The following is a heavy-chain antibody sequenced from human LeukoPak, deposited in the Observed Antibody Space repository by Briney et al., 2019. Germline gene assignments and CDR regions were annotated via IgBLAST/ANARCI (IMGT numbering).Heavy chain of an antibody. D-gene: IGHD2-21*01. CDR3: ARANCGDYVSAY. J-gene: IGHJ4*02. V-gene: IGHV2-5*02. CDR1: GFSLSTSGVG. Sequence: SGPTLVNPTQTLTLTCSFSGFSLSTSGVGVSWTCQPPGKALEWLALIYWDDDKRYSPSLKSRLTITKDTSKNQVVLTMTNMDPVDTATYYCARANCGDYVSAYWGQGTLVTVSS. CDR2: IYWDDDK.